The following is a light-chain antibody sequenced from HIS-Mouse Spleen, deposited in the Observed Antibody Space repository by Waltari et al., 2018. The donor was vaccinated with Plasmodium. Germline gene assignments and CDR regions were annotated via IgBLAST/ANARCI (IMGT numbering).Light chain of an antibody. CDR1: QSLLHSAGKTY. J-gene: IGKJ1*01. CDR2: EVS. CDR3: KQGIHLPRT. Sequence: DIVMTQTPPSLSVTPGQPASISCKSSQSLLHSAGKTYVYWYLQKPGQTQQLLIYEVSRRFSGVPDRFSGSGSAKVFTLKISRVEDEDVGVYYRKQGIHLPRTFGQGTKVEIK. V-gene: IGKV2-29*03.